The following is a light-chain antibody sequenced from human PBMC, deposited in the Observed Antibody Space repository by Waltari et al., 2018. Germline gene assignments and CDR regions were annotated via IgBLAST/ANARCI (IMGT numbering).Light chain of an antibody. CDR1: ALSKQF. Sequence: SYELTQPPPVSVSPGQTARITCPGDALSKQFGYWYQQKSGRAPVLMIDTDSGRPPGIPARFSGSSSGTTVTLTISAVQPEDEADYYCQSAHSNGSDVVFGGGTKLTVL. V-gene: IGLV3-25*03. CDR2: TDS. CDR3: QSAHSNGSDVV. J-gene: IGLJ2*01.